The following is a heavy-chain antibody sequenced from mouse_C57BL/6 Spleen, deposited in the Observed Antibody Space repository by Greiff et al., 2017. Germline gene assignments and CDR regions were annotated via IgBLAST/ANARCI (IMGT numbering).Heavy chain of an antibody. Sequence: DVKLVESGGGLVQPGGSMKLSCVASGFTFSNYWMNWVRQTPEKRLEWVAYISSGGDYIYYADTVKGRFTISRDNARNTLYLQMSSLKSEDTAMYYCTRDGGGSSYWFAYWGQGTLVTVSA. V-gene: IGHV5-9-1*02. D-gene: IGHD1-1*01. CDR1: GFTFSNYW. J-gene: IGHJ3*01. CDR2: ISSGGDYI. CDR3: TRDGGGSSYWFAY.